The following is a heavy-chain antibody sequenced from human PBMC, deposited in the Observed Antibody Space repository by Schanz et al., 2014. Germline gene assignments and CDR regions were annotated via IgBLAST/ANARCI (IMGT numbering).Heavy chain of an antibody. V-gene: IGHV3-23*04. CDR3: VRDILHRVYDSGSP. Sequence: EVQLVESGGGLVKPGGSLRLSCAASGFTFSSYAMSWVRQAPGKGLEWVSAISGSGGSTYYADSVKGRFTISRDNSKNTLYLQMNSLRAEDTAVYYCVRDILHRVYDSGSPWGQGTLVTVSS. J-gene: IGHJ5*02. CDR1: GFTFSSYA. D-gene: IGHD3-10*01. CDR2: ISGSGGST.